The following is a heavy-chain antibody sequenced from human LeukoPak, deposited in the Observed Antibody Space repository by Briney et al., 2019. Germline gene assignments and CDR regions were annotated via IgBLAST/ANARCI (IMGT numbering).Heavy chain of an antibody. D-gene: IGHD3-16*01. CDR1: GYTFTSYY. CDR2: INPSGGST. J-gene: IGHJ4*02. CDR3: ASSIMITFGGVTLDY. Sequence: ASVKVSCKASGYTFTSYYMHWVRQAPEQGLEWMGIINPSGGSTSYAQKFQGRVTMTRDMSTSTVYMELSSLRSEDTAVYYCASSIMITFGGVTLDYWGQGTLVTVSS. V-gene: IGHV1-46*01.